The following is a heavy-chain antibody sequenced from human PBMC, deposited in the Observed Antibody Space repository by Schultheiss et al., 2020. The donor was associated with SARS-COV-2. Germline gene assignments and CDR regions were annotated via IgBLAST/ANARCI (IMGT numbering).Heavy chain of an antibody. Sequence: SETLSLTCTVSGGSISGYYWNWIRQPPGKGLEWIAYIYYSGSTNYNPSLKSRLTISVDRSKNQFSLKLSSVTAADTAVYYCARVNYYDSSDAFDIWGQGTMVTVSS. V-gene: IGHV4-59*12. J-gene: IGHJ3*02. CDR3: ARVNYYDSSDAFDI. CDR1: GGSISGYY. CDR2: IYYSGST. D-gene: IGHD3-22*01.